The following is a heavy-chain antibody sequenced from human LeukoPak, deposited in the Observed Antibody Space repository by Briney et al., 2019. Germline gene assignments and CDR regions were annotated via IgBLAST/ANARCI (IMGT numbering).Heavy chain of an antibody. CDR1: GGSISSYY. V-gene: IGHV4-59*01. Sequence: SETLSLTCTVSGGSISSYYWSWIRQPPGKGLEWIGYIYYSGSTNYNPSLKSRVTISVDTSKNQFSLKLSSVTAADTAVYYCARVGGYSSGWYRPVRPGNWFDPWGQGTLVTVSS. J-gene: IGHJ5*02. D-gene: IGHD6-19*01. CDR2: IYYSGST. CDR3: ARVGGYSSGWYRPVRPGNWFDP.